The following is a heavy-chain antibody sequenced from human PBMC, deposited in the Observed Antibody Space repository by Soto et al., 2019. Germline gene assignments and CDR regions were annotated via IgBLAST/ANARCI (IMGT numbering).Heavy chain of an antibody. Sequence: PXETLSLTCTVSGVSVSSESHYWSWIRQTPGKGLEWIGYIYYTGSTNYNPSLKGRVTMSVDTSRDQVSLRLRSVTRADTAVYYCARDQYDFRSGSYYYAMELCGEETKVTVSS. CDR2: IYYTGST. CDR1: GVSVSSESHY. V-gene: IGHV4-61*01. J-gene: IGHJ6*04. CDR3: ARDQYDFRSGSYYYAMEL. D-gene: IGHD3-3*01.